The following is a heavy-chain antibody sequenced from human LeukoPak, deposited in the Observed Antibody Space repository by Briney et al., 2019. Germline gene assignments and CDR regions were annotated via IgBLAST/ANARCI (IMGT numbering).Heavy chain of an antibody. J-gene: IGHJ6*03. CDR3: GREDLVGYFSYCFMDV. D-gene: IGHD2-15*01. V-gene: IGHV4-59*11. CDR1: GGPISSHY. Sequence: SETLSLTCTASGGPISSHYWTWIRQSPVKGLEGIGDIPNSGSTSYNPSLKSRVTQSLDTSKNHSSLKQNHLTAADNAVYYCGREDLVGYFSYCFMDVWGKGTTVTVSS. CDR2: IPNSGST.